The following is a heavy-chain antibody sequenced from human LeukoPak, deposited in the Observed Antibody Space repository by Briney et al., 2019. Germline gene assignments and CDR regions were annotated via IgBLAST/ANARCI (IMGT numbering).Heavy chain of an antibody. J-gene: IGHJ4*02. D-gene: IGHD3-22*01. Sequence: ASVKVSCKASGYTFTSYYMHWVRQAPGQGVEWMGIINPSGGSTSYAQKFQGRVTMPRDTSTSTVYMELSSLRSEDTAVYYCAISDSSGYRLDYWGQGTLVTVSS. CDR1: GYTFTSYY. V-gene: IGHV1-46*03. CDR2: INPSGGST. CDR3: AISDSSGYRLDY.